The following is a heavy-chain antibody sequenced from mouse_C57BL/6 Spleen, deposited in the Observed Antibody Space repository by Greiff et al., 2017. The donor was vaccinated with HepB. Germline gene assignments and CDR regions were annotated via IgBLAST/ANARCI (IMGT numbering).Heavy chain of an antibody. Sequence: EVKLQESGPGLVKPSQSLSLTCSVTGYSITSGYYWNWIRQFPGNKLEWMGYISYDGSNNYNPSLKNRISITRDTSKNQFFLKLNSVTTEDTATYYCASSNWGYFDYWGQGTTLTFSS. CDR2: ISYDGSN. CDR3: ASSNWGYFDY. CDR1: GYSITSGYY. J-gene: IGHJ2*01. V-gene: IGHV3-6*01. D-gene: IGHD4-1*01.